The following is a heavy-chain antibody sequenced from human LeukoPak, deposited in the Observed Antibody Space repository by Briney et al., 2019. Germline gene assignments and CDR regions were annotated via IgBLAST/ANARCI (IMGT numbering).Heavy chain of an antibody. Sequence: ASVKVSCKASGFTFSNSAMQWVRQAPGQGLEWMGWINPNSGGTNSAQKFQGRVTMTRDTSISTAYMELSRLRSDDTAVYYCARDSSSSPNWFDPWGQGTLVTVSS. CDR3: ARDSSSSPNWFDP. J-gene: IGHJ5*02. CDR2: INPNSGGT. D-gene: IGHD2-2*01. V-gene: IGHV1-2*02. CDR1: GFTFSNSA.